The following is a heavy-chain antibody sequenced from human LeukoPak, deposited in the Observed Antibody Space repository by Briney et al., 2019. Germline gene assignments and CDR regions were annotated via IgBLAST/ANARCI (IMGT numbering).Heavy chain of an antibody. CDR2: INHSGST. CDR1: GGSFNGYY. V-gene: IGHV4-34*01. Sequence: SETLSLTCAVYGGSFNGYYWSWIRQPPGKGLEWIGEINHSGSTNYNPSLKSRVTISVDTSKNQFSLKLSSVTAADTAVYYCARGALMTTVTSTNWFDPWGQGTLVTVSS. D-gene: IGHD4-17*01. J-gene: IGHJ5*02. CDR3: ARGALMTTVTSTNWFDP.